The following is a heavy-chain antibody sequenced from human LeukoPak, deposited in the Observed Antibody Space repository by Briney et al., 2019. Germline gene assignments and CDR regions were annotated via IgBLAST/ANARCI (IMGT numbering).Heavy chain of an antibody. CDR2: ISSSSSYI. V-gene: IGHV3-21*01. J-gene: IGHJ4*02. CDR3: ARGGRDGYRQPVDY. D-gene: IGHD5-24*01. Sequence: GGSLRLSCAASGFTFSSYSMNWVRQAPGKGLEWVSSISSSSSYIYYADSVKGRFTISRDNAKNSLYLQMNSLRAEDTAVYYCARGGRDGYRQPVDYWGQGTLVTVSS. CDR1: GFTFSSYS.